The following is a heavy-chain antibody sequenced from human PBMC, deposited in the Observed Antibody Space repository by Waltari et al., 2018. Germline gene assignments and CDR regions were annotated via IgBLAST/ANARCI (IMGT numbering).Heavy chain of an antibody. Sequence: VQLVESGGGLVKPGGSLRLSCAASGFTFSNALLSWVRQAPGQGLEWMGGIIPILGIANYAQKFQGRVTITADKSTSTAYMELSSLRSEDTAVYYCAVVGSLAGDHDYWGQGTLVTVSS. J-gene: IGHJ4*02. D-gene: IGHD3-10*01. CDR1: GFTFSNAL. CDR2: IIPILGIA. V-gene: IGHV1-69*09. CDR3: AVVGSLAGDHDY.